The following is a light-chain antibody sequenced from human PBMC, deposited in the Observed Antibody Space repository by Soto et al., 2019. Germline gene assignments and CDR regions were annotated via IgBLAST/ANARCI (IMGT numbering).Light chain of an antibody. J-gene: IGKJ2*02. CDR1: QSISSW. V-gene: IGKV1-5*01. CDR2: YAS. Sequence: DIQMTQSPSTLSASVGDRVTITCRASQSISSWLAWYQQKPGKAPKLLIYYASSLESGVPSRFSGSGSGTEFTLTISSLQPDDFATYYCQQYARMGTFGQGTKLEIK. CDR3: QQYARMGT.